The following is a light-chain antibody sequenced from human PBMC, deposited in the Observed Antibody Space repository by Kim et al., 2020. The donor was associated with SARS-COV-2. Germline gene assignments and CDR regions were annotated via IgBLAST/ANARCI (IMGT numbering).Light chain of an antibody. Sequence: DIQMTQSPSSLSASVGDRVTITCRASQRIRDYLAWYQQKPGKVPRLLIYGASTLQSGVPSRFSGSGSGTDFTLTISSLQPEDVATYYCQKYNSAPWTFGQGTKVDIK. V-gene: IGKV1-27*01. J-gene: IGKJ1*01. CDR1: QRIRDY. CDR3: QKYNSAPWT. CDR2: GAS.